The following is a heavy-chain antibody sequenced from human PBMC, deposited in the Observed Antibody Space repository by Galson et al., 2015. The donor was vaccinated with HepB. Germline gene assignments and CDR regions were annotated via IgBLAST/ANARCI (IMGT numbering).Heavy chain of an antibody. Sequence: SLQLSGATSGLILGITVMHWVRQAPGKGLEWVALISAGDGRNTNYADSVRGRFTISRDNSKNKMFLQMNSLRAEDTAVYYCAREGFTSGHAGIFDRWGQGTLVTVSS. D-gene: IGHD2-8*01. CDR3: AREGFTSGHAGIFDR. J-gene: IGHJ4*02. CDR1: GLILGITV. V-gene: IGHV3-30*04. CDR2: ISAGDGRNT.